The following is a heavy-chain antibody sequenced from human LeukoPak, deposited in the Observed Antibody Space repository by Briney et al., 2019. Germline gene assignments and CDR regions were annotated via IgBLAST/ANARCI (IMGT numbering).Heavy chain of an antibody. CDR3: ARLDYGDCSAYFDY. V-gene: IGHV1-2*04. CDR2: INPNSGGT. D-gene: IGHD4-17*01. J-gene: IGHJ4*02. Sequence: ASVKVSFKASGYTFTGYYMHWVRQAPGQGLEWMGWINPNSGGTNYAQKFQGWVTMTRDTSISTAYMELSRLRSDDTAVYYCARLDYGDCSAYFDYWGQGTLVTVSS. CDR1: GYTFTGYY.